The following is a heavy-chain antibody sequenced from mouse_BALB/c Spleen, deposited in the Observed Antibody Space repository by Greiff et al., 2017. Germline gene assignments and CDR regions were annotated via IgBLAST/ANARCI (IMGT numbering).Heavy chain of an antibody. J-gene: IGHJ4*01. CDR3: AREEGLRYYAMDY. V-gene: IGHV1S137*01. Sequence: VKLVESGAELVRPGVSVKISCKGSGYTFTDYAMHWVKQSHAKSLEWIGVISTYYGDASYNQKFKGKATMTVDKSSSTAYMELARLTSEDSAIYYCAREEGLRYYAMDYWGQGTSVTVSS. CDR2: ISTYYGDA. CDR1: GYTFTDYA.